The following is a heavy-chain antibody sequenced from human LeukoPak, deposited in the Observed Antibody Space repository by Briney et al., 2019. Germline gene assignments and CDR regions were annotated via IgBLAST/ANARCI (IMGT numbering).Heavy chain of an antibody. CDR1: GWTIRDYA. Sequence: GGSLRLSCTAYGWTIRDYARSWVRQPPGKGLEWVGVIKSNRYREKTEYDESVQGRFTLARDDSRSIVYLQMNSLKNEGTAVYYCARGPIELWLHNCMDVWGQGTTVTVAS. J-gene: IGHJ6*02. V-gene: IGHV3-49*04. CDR3: ARGPIELWLHNCMDV. CDR2: IKSNRYREKT. D-gene: IGHD3-16*01.